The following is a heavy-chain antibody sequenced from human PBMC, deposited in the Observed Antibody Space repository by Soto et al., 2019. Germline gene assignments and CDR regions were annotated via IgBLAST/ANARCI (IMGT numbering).Heavy chain of an antibody. V-gene: IGHV1-69*01. CDR1: GGTFSGFA. D-gene: IGHD3-22*01. J-gene: IGHJ2*01. Sequence: QVQLEQSGAEVKKPGSSVKVSCKASGGTFSGFAISWVRQAPGQGLEWLGVIIPLFGTVKYAPNFQDRVTITAEDSTGTSFMEMSSLTSEDTAIYFCARDPYYYERNGNLANSFDLWGRGTLVTVSS. CDR3: ARDPYYYERNGNLANSFDL. CDR2: IIPLFGTV.